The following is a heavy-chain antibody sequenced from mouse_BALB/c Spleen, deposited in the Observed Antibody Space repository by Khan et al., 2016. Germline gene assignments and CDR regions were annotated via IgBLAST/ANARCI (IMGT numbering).Heavy chain of an antibody. V-gene: IGHV1S29*02. Sequence: EVQLQESGPELVKPGASVKISCKASGYTFTDYNMLWVKQSHGKSLEWIGYIYPYNGDSGCNQKFKSKATLTVDNSSSTAYMELRSLTSEDSAVYYCSRSGEWLFDYWGQGTTLTVSS. D-gene: IGHD2-2*01. CDR2: IYPYNGDS. J-gene: IGHJ2*01. CDR1: GYTFTDYN. CDR3: SRSGEWLFDY.